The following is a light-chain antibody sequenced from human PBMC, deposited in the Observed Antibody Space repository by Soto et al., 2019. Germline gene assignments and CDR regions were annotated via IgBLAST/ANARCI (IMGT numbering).Light chain of an antibody. Sequence: EIVLTQSPATLSLSPGERATLSCRASQSVSTYLAWYQQKPGQAPRLLIYGASTRATGIPARFSGSGSGTEFTLTISSLQSEDVAVYYCQQYNNWPETLGQGTKVDIK. CDR1: QSVSTY. CDR2: GAS. V-gene: IGKV3-15*01. CDR3: QQYNNWPET. J-gene: IGKJ1*01.